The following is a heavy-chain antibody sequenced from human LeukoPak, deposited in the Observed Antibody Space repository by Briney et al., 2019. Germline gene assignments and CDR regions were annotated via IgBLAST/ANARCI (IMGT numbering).Heavy chain of an antibody. D-gene: IGHD6-13*01. Sequence: GRSLRLSCAASGFTFSSYGMHWVRQAPGKGLEWVAVIWYYGSNKYYADSVKGRFTISRDNSKNTLYLQMNSLRAEDTAVYYCARDGGISRFDPWGQGTLVTVSS. V-gene: IGHV3-33*01. CDR3: ARDGGISRFDP. CDR2: IWYYGSNK. CDR1: GFTFSSYG. J-gene: IGHJ5*02.